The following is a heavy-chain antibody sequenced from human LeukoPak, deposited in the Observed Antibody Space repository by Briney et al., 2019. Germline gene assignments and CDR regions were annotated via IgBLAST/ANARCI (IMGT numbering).Heavy chain of an antibody. D-gene: IGHD3-3*01. V-gene: IGHV3-15*01. CDR3: TTDYDGGY. J-gene: IGHJ4*02. CDR1: GFTFSNAW. CDR2: IKSKPDGGTI. Sequence: GGSLRLSCAASGFTFSNAWMSWGRQAPGKGLEWVGRIKSKPDGGTIHYAAPVKGRFTVSRDDSKNTVYLQMNSLITEDTAVYYCTTDYDGGYWGQGTLVTVSS.